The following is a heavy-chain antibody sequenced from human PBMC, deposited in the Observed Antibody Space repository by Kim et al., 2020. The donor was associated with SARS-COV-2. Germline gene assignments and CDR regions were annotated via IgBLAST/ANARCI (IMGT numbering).Heavy chain of an antibody. D-gene: IGHD3-22*01. CDR2: IYYSGST. CDR3: ARHVLYYDDNSSYKVVVHFDN. V-gene: IGHV4-39*01. J-gene: IGHJ4*02. Sequence: SETLSLTCSVSGGSISSSTYYWGWIRQPPGKGLEWIGSIYYSGSTYYNPSLKSRVTTSMDTFNNQVSLQLTSVSAADTAVYYCARHVLYYDDNSSYKVVVHFDNWGQGALVTV. CDR1: GGSISSSTYY.